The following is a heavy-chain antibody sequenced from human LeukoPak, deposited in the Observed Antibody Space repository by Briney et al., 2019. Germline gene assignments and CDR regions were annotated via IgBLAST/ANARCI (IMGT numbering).Heavy chain of an antibody. D-gene: IGHD6-13*01. CDR3: ARDRIAAARYESYFDY. CDR2: IYYSGST. CDR1: GGSISSYY. J-gene: IGHJ4*02. V-gene: IGHV4-4*08. Sequence: SETLSLTCTVSGGSISSYYWSWIRQPPGKGLEWIGYIYYSGSTFYNPSLKSRVTISADTSNDHFSLELSSVTAADTAVYYCARDRIAAARYESYFDYWGQGTLVTVSS.